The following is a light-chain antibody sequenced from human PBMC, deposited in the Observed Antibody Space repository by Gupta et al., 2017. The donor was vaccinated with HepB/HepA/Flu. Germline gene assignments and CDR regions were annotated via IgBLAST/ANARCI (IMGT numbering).Light chain of an antibody. J-gene: IGKJ3*01. CDR1: QSVSSSY. Sequence: EMVLSQLPGSLSLSPGERATPSCRASQSVSSSYLAWYQQKPGQAPRLLIYGASSRATGIPDRFSGSGSGTDFTLTISRLEPEDFAVYYCQQYGSSILTFGPGTKVDIK. CDR2: GAS. CDR3: QQYGSSILT. V-gene: IGKV3-20*01.